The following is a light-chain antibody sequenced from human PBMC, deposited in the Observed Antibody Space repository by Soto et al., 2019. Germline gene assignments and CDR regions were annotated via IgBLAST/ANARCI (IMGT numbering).Light chain of an antibody. CDR3: QQYNDWPLT. CDR2: GAF. J-gene: IGKJ1*01. Sequence: DMVMTQSPATLSVSPGERVTLTCRASQSVSSNVAWYQQKPGQAPSLLIYGAFTRATGIPARFSGTGSGTEFTLTISSLQSEDFELYYCQQYNDWPLTFGQGTKVEIK. CDR1: QSVSSN. V-gene: IGKV3-15*01.